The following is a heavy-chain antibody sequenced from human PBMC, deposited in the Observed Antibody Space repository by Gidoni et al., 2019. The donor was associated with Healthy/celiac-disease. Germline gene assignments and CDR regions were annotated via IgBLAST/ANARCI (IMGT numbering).Heavy chain of an antibody. CDR3: ARAAYCSGGSCYSVSHYYYYGMDV. CDR2: IIPIFGTA. V-gene: IGHV1-69*01. CDR1: GGTFSSYA. D-gene: IGHD2-15*01. Sequence: QVQLVQSGAEVKKPGSSVQVSCKASGGTFSSYAISWVRQAPGQGLEGMGGIIPIFGTANYAQKFQGRVTITADESTSTAYMELSSLRSEDTAVYYCARAAYCSGGSCYSVSHYYYYGMDVWGQGTTVTVSS. J-gene: IGHJ6*02.